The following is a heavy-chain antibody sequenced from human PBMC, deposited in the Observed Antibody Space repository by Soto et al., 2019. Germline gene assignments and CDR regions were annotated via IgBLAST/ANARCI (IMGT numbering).Heavy chain of an antibody. V-gene: IGHV1-2*02. J-gene: IGHJ4*02. Sequence: ASVKVSCKSSGYAFTGYYIHWVRQAPGQGLEWMGWINPNSGDTNYAQKFQGRVTMTRDTSFSTAYMELSSLRSDDTAVYYCATTYRYVHFWGQGTLVTVS. CDR3: ATTYRYVHF. CDR2: INPNSGDT. CDR1: GYAFTGYY. D-gene: IGHD5-18*01.